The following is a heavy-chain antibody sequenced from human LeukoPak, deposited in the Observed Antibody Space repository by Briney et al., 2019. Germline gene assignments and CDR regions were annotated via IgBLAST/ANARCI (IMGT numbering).Heavy chain of an antibody. CDR3: ARGVLLWFGELPDAFDI. CDR1: GGSISTGGYS. Sequence: SQTLSLTCAVAGGSISTGGYSWSWIRQPPGKGLEWLGYVYHSGSTYYNPSLKSRATISVDRSKNQFSLKLSSVTAADTAVYYCARGVLLWFGELPDAFDIWGQGTMVTVSS. J-gene: IGHJ3*02. V-gene: IGHV4-30-2*01. CDR2: VYHSGST. D-gene: IGHD3-10*01.